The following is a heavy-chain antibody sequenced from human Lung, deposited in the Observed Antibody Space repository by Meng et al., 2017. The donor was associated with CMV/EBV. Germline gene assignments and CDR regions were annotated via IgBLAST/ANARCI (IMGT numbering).Heavy chain of an antibody. V-gene: IGHV1-8*01. D-gene: IGHD6-13*01. CDR3: ARNPYSSPGPPSPHVHYYYYGMEV. CDR1: GYTFTSYD. Sequence: ASVKVSCKASGYTFTSYDINWVRQATGQGLEWMGWMNPNSGNTGYAQKFQGRVTMTRNTSISTAYMELSSLRSEDTAVYYCARNPYSSPGPPSPHVHYYYYGMEVWXQGHXVTVDS. J-gene: IGHJ6*01. CDR2: MNPNSGNT.